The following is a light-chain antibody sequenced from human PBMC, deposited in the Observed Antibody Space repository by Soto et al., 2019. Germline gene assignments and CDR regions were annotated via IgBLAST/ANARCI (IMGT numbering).Light chain of an antibody. J-gene: IGLJ2*01. V-gene: IGLV1-40*01. CDR2: GNS. CDR3: QSYDSSLSGVV. Sequence: QSVLTQPPSVSGAPGQRATISCTGSSSKIGAGYDVHWYQQLPGTAPKLLIYGNSNRPSGVPDRFSGSKSGTSASLAITGLQAEDEADYYCQSYDSSLSGVVFGGGTKLTVL. CDR1: SSKIGAGYD.